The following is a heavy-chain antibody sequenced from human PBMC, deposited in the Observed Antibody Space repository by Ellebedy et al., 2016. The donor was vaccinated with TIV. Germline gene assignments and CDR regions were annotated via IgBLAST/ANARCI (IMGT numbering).Heavy chain of an antibody. CDR3: AGGRALYCGGDCPAFDI. J-gene: IGHJ3*02. CDR2: IWYDGSNK. V-gene: IGHV3-33*01. CDR1: GFTFSSYG. Sequence: GESLKISCAASGFTFSSYGMHWVRQAPGKGLEWVAVIWYDGSNKYYADSVKGRFTISRDNSKNTLYLQMNSLRAEDTAVYYCAGGRALYCGGDCPAFDIWGQGTMVTVSS. D-gene: IGHD2-21*02.